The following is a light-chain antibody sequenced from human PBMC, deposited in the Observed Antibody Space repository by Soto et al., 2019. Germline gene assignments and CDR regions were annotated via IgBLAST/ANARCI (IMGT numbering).Light chain of an antibody. CDR2: DVS. CDR1: DNDVGGYNF. Sequence: QSALTQPRSVSGSPGQSVTISCSGTDNDVGGYNFVSWYQQHPGKAPKLMVFDVSKRPSGVPGRFSGSKSGTTASLTISGLQAEDEADYYCCSFAGSRNFVFGTGTKLTVL. V-gene: IGLV2-11*01. CDR3: CSFAGSRNFV. J-gene: IGLJ1*01.